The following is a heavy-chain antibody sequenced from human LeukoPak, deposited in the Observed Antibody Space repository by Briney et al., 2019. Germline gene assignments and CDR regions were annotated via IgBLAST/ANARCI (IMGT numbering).Heavy chain of an antibody. V-gene: IGHV4-59*11. CDR3: AGVATANYYYYYMDV. CDR1: GGSISSHY. J-gene: IGHJ6*03. CDR2: IYYSGST. D-gene: IGHD5-18*01. Sequence: PSETLSLTCTVSGGSISSHYWSWIRQPPGKGLEWIGYIYYSGSTNYNPSLKSRVTISVDTSKNQFSLKLSSVTAADTAVYYCAGVATANYYYYYMDVWGKGTTVTVSS.